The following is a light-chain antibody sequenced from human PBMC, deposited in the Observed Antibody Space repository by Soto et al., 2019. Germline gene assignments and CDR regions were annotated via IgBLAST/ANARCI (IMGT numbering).Light chain of an antibody. CDR2: EVN. V-gene: IGLV2-14*01. Sequence: QSVLTQPASVSGPPGQSITISCTGTSSDVGGYNYVSWYQQYPGKVPKLLIYEVNNRPSGVSSRFSGSKSGDTASLTISGLQPEDEADYYCSSYTSSSTLVFGTGTKLTVL. CDR1: SSDVGGYNY. J-gene: IGLJ1*01. CDR3: SSYTSSSTLV.